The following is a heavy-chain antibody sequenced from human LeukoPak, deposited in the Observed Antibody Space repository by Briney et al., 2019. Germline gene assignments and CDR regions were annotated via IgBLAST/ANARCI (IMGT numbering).Heavy chain of an antibody. CDR1: GFTFSSYG. CDR2: IRYDGSNK. J-gene: IGHJ4*02. CDR3: AKDRGAAAGPPEYYFDY. Sequence: PGGSLRLSCAASGFTFSSYGMHWVRQAPGKGLEWVAFIRYDGSNKYYADSVKGRFTISRDNSKNTQYLQMNSLRAEDTAVYYCAKDRGAAAGPPEYYFDYWGQGTLVTVSS. V-gene: IGHV3-30*02. D-gene: IGHD6-13*01.